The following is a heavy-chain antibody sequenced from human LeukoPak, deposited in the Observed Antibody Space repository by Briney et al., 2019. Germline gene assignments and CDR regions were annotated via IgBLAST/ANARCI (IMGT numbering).Heavy chain of an antibody. CDR3: ARGRFNYDNSGYSSFYH. V-gene: IGHV3-30*02. Sequence: PGGSLRLSCAASGFTFSSYGMHWVRQAPGKGLEWVAFIRYDGSNKYNADSVKGRFIISRDNSKNTLYVQMNSLRAEDTAVYYCARGRFNYDNSGYSSFYHWGQGTLVTVSS. J-gene: IGHJ4*02. CDR2: IRYDGSNK. D-gene: IGHD3-22*01. CDR1: GFTFSSYG.